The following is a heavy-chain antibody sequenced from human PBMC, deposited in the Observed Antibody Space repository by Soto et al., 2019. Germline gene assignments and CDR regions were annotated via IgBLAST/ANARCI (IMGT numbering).Heavy chain of an antibody. D-gene: IGHD3-9*01. CDR2: IYYSGST. J-gene: IGHJ5*02. V-gene: IGHV4-59*01. CDR3: ARAPSEVLRYFDCLLWFDP. CDR1: GGSISSYY. Sequence: SETLSLTCTVSGGSISSYYWSWIRQPPGKGLEWIGYIYYSGSTNYNPSLKSRVTISVDTSKNQFSLKLSSVTAADTAVYYCARAPSEVLRYFDCLLWFDPWGQGTLVTVSS.